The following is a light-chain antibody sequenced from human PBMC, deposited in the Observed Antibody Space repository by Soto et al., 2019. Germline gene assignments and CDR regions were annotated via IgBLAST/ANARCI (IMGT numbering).Light chain of an antibody. CDR1: ESVGSY. CDR3: QQRGDWPPAIT. CDR2: DAS. J-gene: IGKJ5*01. V-gene: IGKV3-11*01. Sequence: EIVLTQSPATLSLSPGERATFSCRASESVGSYLAWYQQKPGQAPRLLIYDASDRATGVPARFSGSGSGTDFTLTISSLEPEDFALYYCQQRGDWPPAITFGQGTRLEIK.